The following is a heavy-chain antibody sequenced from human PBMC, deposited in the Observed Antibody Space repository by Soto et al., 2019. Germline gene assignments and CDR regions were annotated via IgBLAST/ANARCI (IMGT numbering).Heavy chain of an antibody. J-gene: IGHJ4*02. Sequence: GSLRLSCAASGFTFSSYAMSWVRQAPGKGLEWVSAISDSGGSTYYAGSVKGRFTISRDNSKNTLYLQMTSLRAEDTAVYYCAKQVGPTKYYFDYWGQGTLVTVSS. CDR2: ISDSGGST. CDR1: GFTFSSYA. D-gene: IGHD1-26*01. V-gene: IGHV3-23*01. CDR3: AKQVGPTKYYFDY.